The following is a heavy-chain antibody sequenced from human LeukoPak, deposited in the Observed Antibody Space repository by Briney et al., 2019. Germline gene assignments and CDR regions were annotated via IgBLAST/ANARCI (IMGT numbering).Heavy chain of an antibody. V-gene: IGHV4-39*07. CDR3: ARGDHFWSGNYYMDV. CDR1: GGSISSSSYY. Sequence: PSETLSLTRTVPGGSISSSSYYWGWIRQPPGKGLGWIGSIYYSGRTYYNPSLKSRVTISVHTSKNQFSLKLSSVTAADTAVYYCARGDHFWSGNYYMDVWGKGTTVTVSS. CDR2: IYYSGRT. J-gene: IGHJ6*03. D-gene: IGHD3-3*02.